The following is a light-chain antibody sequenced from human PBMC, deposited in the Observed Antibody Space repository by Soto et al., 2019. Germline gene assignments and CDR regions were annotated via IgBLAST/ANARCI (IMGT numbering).Light chain of an antibody. CDR2: GAS. Sequence: EIVLTQSPGTLSLSPGERATLSCRASQSVSSSYLGWYQQKPGQPPRLLIYGASSRATGIPDRFSGSGSGTDVTLTITRLEPEDFAVYYCQHYRTSFGGGTKVEIK. CDR3: QHYRTS. V-gene: IGKV3-20*01. J-gene: IGKJ4*01. CDR1: QSVSSSY.